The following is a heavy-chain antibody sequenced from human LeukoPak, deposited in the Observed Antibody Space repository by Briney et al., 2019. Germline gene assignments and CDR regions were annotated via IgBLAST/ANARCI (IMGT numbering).Heavy chain of an antibody. V-gene: IGHV3-48*01. Sequence: GGSLRLSCAASGFTFSSYSMNWVRQAPGKGLEWVSYISGSSSTIYYADSVKGRFTMSRDNAKNSLYLQMNSLGAEDTAVYYCAELGITMIGGVWGKGTTVTISS. CDR3: AELGITMIGGV. CDR2: ISGSSSTI. CDR1: GFTFSSYS. D-gene: IGHD3-10*02. J-gene: IGHJ6*04.